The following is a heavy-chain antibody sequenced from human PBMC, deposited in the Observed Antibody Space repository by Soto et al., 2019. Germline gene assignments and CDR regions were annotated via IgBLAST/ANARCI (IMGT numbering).Heavy chain of an antibody. CDR3: ARDVVLCDVSGSAATAMYT. CDR1: GFTVSSKY. D-gene: IGHD3-10*01. CDR2: IQSGGPT. Sequence: PGGSLRLSCAASGFTVSSKYMSWVRQAPGKGLEWVSLIQSGGPTYYADSVKGRFTISRDTSENTLHLQMDSLRAEDTAVYYCARDVVLCDVSGSAATAMYTRGQDDTLTISS. J-gene: IGHJ6*02. V-gene: IGHV3-66*01.